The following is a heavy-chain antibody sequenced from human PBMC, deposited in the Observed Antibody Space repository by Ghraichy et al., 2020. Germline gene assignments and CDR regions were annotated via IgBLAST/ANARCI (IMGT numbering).Heavy chain of an antibody. CDR1: GGSISSSSYY. Sequence: SQTLSLTCTVSGGSISSSSYYWGWIRQPPGKGLEWIGSIYYSGSTYYNPSLKSRVTISVDTSKNQFSLKLSSVTAADTAVYYCARLRGRLPFDYWGQGTLVTVSS. D-gene: IGHD1-26*01. CDR2: IYYSGST. CDR3: ARLRGRLPFDY. J-gene: IGHJ4*02. V-gene: IGHV4-39*01.